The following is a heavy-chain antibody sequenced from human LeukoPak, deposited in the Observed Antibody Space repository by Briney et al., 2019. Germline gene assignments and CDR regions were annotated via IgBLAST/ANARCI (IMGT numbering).Heavy chain of an antibody. J-gene: IGHJ4*02. CDR1: GFVFSSDA. CDR3: ARAGGGYCKNGVCYGYYVY. Sequence: GRSLRLSCAASGFVFSSDALHWVRQAPGKGLEWVALISNDGSNKYYTDSVKGRFTISGDNSKNTLYLQMNSLRAEDTAVYYCARAGGGYCKNGVCYGYYVYWGQGTLVTVSS. D-gene: IGHD2-8*01. CDR2: ISNDGSNK. V-gene: IGHV3-30-3*01.